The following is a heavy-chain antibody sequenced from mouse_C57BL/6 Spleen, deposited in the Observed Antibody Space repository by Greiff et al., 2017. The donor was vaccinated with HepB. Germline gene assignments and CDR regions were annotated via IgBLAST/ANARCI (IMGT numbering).Heavy chain of an antibody. J-gene: IGHJ4*01. V-gene: IGHV1-82*01. CDR3: ARSSYYYGSSYYAMDY. CDR1: GYAFSSSW. CDR2: IYPGDGDT. D-gene: IGHD1-1*01. Sequence: QVQLKESGPELVKPGASVKISCKASGYAFSSSWMNWVKQRPGKGLEWIGRIYPGDGDTNYNGKFKGKATLTADNSSSTAYMQLSSLTSEDSAVYVCARSSYYYGSSYYAMDYWGQGTSVTVSS.